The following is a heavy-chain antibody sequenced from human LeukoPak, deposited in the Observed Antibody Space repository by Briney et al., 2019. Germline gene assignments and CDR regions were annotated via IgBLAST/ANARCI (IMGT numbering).Heavy chain of an antibody. CDR3: ARDRDDDDAFDI. CDR1: GFTFSSYS. J-gene: IGHJ3*02. D-gene: IGHD1-1*01. V-gene: IGHV3-21*01. Sequence: PGGSLRLSCAASGFTFSSYSMNWVRQAPGKGLEWVSSISSSSSYIYYADSVKGRFTISRDNAKNSLYLQMNSLRAEDTAVYYCARDRDDDDAFDIWGQGTMVTVSS. CDR2: ISSSSSYI.